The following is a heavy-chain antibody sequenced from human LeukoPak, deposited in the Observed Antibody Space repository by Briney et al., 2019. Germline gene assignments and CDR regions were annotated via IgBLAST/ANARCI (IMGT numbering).Heavy chain of an antibody. J-gene: IGHJ4*02. CDR1: GFTFSGSA. D-gene: IGHD6-13*01. V-gene: IGHV3-73*01. Sequence: GGSLRLSCAASGFTFSGSAMHWVRQASGKGLEWVGRIRSKANSYATAYAASVKGRFTISRDDSKNTAYLQMNSLRAEDTAVYFCTREAAAGIDYWGQGTLVTVSS. CDR2: IRSKANSYAT. CDR3: TREAAAGIDY.